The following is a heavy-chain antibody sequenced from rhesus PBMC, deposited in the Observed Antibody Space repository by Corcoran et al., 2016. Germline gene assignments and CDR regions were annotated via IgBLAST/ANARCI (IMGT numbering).Heavy chain of an antibody. Sequence: QLQLQESGPGLVKPSETLSLTCAVSGGSVSSSNWWSWIRQPPGKGLEWIGRIAGSDGSTSHKPSLTSRVTISTDTSKNQFSLKVSAVTAADTAVYYCARDSGNRYFDYWGQGVLVTVSS. V-gene: IGHV4-57*01. CDR3: ARDSGNRYFDY. CDR2: IAGSDGST. CDR1: GGSVSSSNW. D-gene: IGHD4-17*01. J-gene: IGHJ4*01.